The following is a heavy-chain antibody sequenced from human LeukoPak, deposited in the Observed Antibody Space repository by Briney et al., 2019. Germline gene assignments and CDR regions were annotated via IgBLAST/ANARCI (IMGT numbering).Heavy chain of an antibody. J-gene: IGHJ4*02. V-gene: IGHV1-46*01. D-gene: IGHD2-2*01. CDR1: GYTFTSYY. CDR2: INPSGGST. CDR3: TTDLFSTSCVLCVDC. Sequence: ASVKVSCKASGYTFTSYYMHWVRQAPGQGLEWMGIINPSGGSTSYAQKFQGRVTMTRDTSTSTVYMELSSLRSEDTAVYYCTTDLFSTSCVLCVDCWGQGTLVTVSS.